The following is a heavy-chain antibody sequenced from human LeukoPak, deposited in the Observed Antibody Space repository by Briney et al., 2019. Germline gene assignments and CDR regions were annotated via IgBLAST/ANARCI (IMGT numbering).Heavy chain of an antibody. CDR2: INSDGSST. J-gene: IGHJ4*02. Sequence: GGSLRLSCAASGFTFSSYWMHWVRQAPGKGLVWVSRINSDGSSTSYADSVKGRFTISRDNAKNTLYLQMNSLRAEDTAVYYCARGGVATTHPYPTDLDYWGQGTLVTVSS. CDR3: ARGGVATTHPYPTDLDY. CDR1: GFTFSSYW. D-gene: IGHD5-12*01. V-gene: IGHV3-74*01.